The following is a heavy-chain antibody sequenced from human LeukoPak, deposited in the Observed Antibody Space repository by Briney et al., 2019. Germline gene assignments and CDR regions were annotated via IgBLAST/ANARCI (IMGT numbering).Heavy chain of an antibody. D-gene: IGHD3-22*01. CDR3: VRDMGYYDKV. CDR1: GFTFSTYW. V-gene: IGHV3-74*01. Sequence: GGSLRLSCAASGFTFSTYWMHWVRQAPGKGLVWVSRINSDGSSTNYADSVKGRFTISRDNAKNTRYLQMNSLRAEDTAVYYCVRDMGYYDKVWGQGTLVTVSS. J-gene: IGHJ4*02. CDR2: INSDGSST.